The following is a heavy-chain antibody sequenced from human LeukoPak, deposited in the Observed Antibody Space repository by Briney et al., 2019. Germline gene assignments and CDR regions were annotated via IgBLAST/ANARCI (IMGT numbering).Heavy chain of an antibody. D-gene: IGHD2-21*02. CDR3: AREGSSPYCGGDCYTNYDAFDI. CDR1: GYTFTSYY. Sequence: ASVKVSCKASGYTFTSYYMHWVRQAPGQGLEWMGIINPSGGSTSYVQKFQGRVTMTRDTSTSTVYMELSSLRSEDTAVYYCAREGSSPYCGGDCYTNYDAFDIWGQGTMVTVSS. J-gene: IGHJ3*02. CDR2: INPSGGST. V-gene: IGHV1-46*01.